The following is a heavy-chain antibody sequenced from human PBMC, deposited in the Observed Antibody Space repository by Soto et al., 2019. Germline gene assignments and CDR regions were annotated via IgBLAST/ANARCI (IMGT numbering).Heavy chain of an antibody. CDR2: ISSDEKQK. J-gene: IGHJ4*02. CDR1: GFTFSSAA. V-gene: IGHV3-30*04. CDR3: ARDSSRLYSFGSGSDF. Sequence: QVKLVESGGGVVQPGRSLRLSCAASGFTFSSAAMRWVRQAPGRRLEWLAFISSDEKQKYSADSMQGRFIISRDNSNKTLYLQMNSLRPADTAFYYCARDSSRLYSFGSGSDFWRQGTVVTVSP. D-gene: IGHD3-10*01.